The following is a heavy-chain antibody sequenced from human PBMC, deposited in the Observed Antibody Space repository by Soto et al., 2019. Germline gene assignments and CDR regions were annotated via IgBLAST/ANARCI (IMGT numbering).Heavy chain of an antibody. CDR3: ARIDGTGMNCNAYYHYGMDV. Sequence: PGGSLRLSCAASGFTFYTYDMHWVRQVPGKGLQWVAVIWYDGGTKYYADSVRGRFTVSRDNSKNPLYLQMNSLRDEDTAVYYCARIDGTGMNCNAYYHYGMDVWGQGTTVTVSS. CDR2: IWYDGGTK. D-gene: IGHD3-10*01. V-gene: IGHV3-33*01. J-gene: IGHJ6*02. CDR1: GFTFYTYD.